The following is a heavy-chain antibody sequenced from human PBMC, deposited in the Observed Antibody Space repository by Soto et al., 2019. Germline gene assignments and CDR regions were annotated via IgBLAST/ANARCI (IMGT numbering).Heavy chain of an antibody. CDR1: GYTFTNYW. CDR2: IYPGDSDT. CDR3: AASLFYYGMDV. J-gene: IGHJ6*02. V-gene: IGHV5-51*01. Sequence: GESLKISCKGSGYTFTNYWIGWVRQMPGKGLEWMGIIYPGDSDTKYNPSFEGQVTISADKSITTTYLQWSSLKASDTAIYYCAASLFYYGMDVWGQGTTVTVSS.